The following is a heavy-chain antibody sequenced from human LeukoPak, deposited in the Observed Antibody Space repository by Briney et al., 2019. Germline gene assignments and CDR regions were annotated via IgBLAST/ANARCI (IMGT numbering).Heavy chain of an antibody. Sequence: GASVKVSCKASGYPFTGYYMHWVRQAPGQGLEWMAWINPNSGGTNYAQKFQGRVTVTRDTSISTAYMELSRLRSDYTAVYYCARRMEPLNLYYMDVWGKGTTVTVSS. CDR3: ARRMEPLNLYYMDV. D-gene: IGHD1-26*01. CDR1: GYPFTGYY. J-gene: IGHJ6*03. CDR2: INPNSGGT. V-gene: IGHV1-2*02.